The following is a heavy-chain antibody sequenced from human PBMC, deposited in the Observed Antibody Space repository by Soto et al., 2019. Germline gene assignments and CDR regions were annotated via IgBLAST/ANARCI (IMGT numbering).Heavy chain of an antibody. CDR3: ARGPYYTSAGFDS. D-gene: IGHD3-10*01. CDR2: VYYSGST. V-gene: IGHV4-59*01. CDR1: GGSINSYY. Sequence: SETLSLTCSVSGGSINSYYWSWIRQPPGKGLEWIGYVYYSGSTNYNPSLRSRVAMSVDTSKNQFSLKLSSVTAADTAVYYCARGPYYTSAGFDSWGHGTLVTVSS. J-gene: IGHJ4*01.